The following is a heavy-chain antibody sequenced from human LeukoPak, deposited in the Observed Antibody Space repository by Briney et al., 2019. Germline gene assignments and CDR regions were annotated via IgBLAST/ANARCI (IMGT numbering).Heavy chain of an antibody. Sequence: GASVKVSYKASGYTFTGYYMHWVRQAPGQGLEWMGWINPNNGGTNYAQKFQGRVTMTRDTSISTAYMELSRLTSDDTAVYYCARSIVGATAFDYWGQGTLVTVSS. CDR1: GYTFTGYY. V-gene: IGHV1-2*02. J-gene: IGHJ4*02. D-gene: IGHD1-26*01. CDR2: INPNNGGT. CDR3: ARSIVGATAFDY.